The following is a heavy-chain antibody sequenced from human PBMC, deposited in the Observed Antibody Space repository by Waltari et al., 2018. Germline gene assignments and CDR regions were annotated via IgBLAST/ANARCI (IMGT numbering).Heavy chain of an antibody. CDR2: IYTSGST. V-gene: IGHV4-61*09. J-gene: IGHJ4*02. CDR1: GGSLSRGSYY. D-gene: IGHD6-13*01. CDR3: ARSRLAAADSDY. Sequence: VQLQEVGPGMVKPSPTLSHTCHGPGGSLSRGSYYLGRIRQPAGKGLEWIGYIYTSGSTNYNPSLKSRVTISVDTSKNQFSLKLSSVTAADTAVYYCARSRLAAADSDYWGQGTLVTVSS.